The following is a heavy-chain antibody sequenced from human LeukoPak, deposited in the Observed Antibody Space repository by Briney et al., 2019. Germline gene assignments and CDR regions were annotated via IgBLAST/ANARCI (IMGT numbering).Heavy chain of an antibody. Sequence: QPGGSLRLSCAASGFTFSSHGINWVRQAPGKGLEWVSGISPSGSISYYADSVKGRFTISRDNSKNTVSLQMNSQRAEDTALYYCARDLDWGAFDAWGQGTLVTVSS. J-gene: IGHJ5*02. D-gene: IGHD3-9*01. CDR2: ISPSGSIS. CDR3: ARDLDWGAFDA. CDR1: GFTFSSHG. V-gene: IGHV3-23*01.